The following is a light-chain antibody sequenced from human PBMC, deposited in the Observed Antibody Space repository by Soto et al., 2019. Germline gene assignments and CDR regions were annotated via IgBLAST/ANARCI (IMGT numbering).Light chain of an antibody. CDR1: QDIDNY. J-gene: IGKJ3*01. CDR3: KKYDNGTHT. V-gene: IGKV1-27*01. CDR2: SAS. Sequence: DIQMTQSPSSLSASVGDRVTITCRASQDIDNYLAWYQQKPGRAPKLLIYSASTLQSGVPSRFSGSGSGTDFTLTISSLQPEDVAPYYCKKYDNGTHTFGPGTTVDIK.